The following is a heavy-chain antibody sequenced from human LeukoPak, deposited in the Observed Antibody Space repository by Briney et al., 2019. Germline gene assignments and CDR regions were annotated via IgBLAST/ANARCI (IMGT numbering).Heavy chain of an antibody. D-gene: IGHD3-22*01. V-gene: IGHV3-30*04. J-gene: IGHJ4*02. CDR3: ARDYPYDSSGYSPLGY. CDR2: ISYDGSNK. Sequence: GGSLRLSCAASGFTFSSYAMHWVRQAPGKGLEWVAVISYDGSNKYYADSVKGRFTISRDNSKDTLYLQMNSLRAEDTAVYYCARDYPYDSSGYSPLGYWGQGTLVTVSS. CDR1: GFTFSSYA.